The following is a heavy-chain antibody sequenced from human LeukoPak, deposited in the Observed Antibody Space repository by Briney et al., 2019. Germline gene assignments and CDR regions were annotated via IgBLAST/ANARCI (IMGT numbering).Heavy chain of an antibody. J-gene: IGHJ3*02. V-gene: IGHV3-7*01. CDR3: ARYYYNDSGYSEDAFDI. Sequence: GGSLRLSFPPSGFTFSRYGLPGVGQAPGRGLEGVANIREDGSEKYYVDSMEGRFTISRDNAKNSLYLQMNSLRVEDTAVYYCARYYYNDSGYSEDAFDIWGQGTMVTVSA. D-gene: IGHD3-22*01. CDR1: GFTFSRYG. CDR2: IREDGSEK.